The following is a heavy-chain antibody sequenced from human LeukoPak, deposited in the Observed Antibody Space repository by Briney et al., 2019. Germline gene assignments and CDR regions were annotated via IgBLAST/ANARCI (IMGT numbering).Heavy chain of an antibody. CDR2: IYYSGST. Sequence: SETLSLTRTVSGGSISSSSYYWGWIRQPPGKGLEWIGSIYYSGSTYYNPSLKSRVTISVDTSKNQFSLKLSSVTAADTAVYYCARHVLWSLAPVGAYNWFDPWGQGTLVTVSS. CDR1: GGSISSSSYY. J-gene: IGHJ5*02. D-gene: IGHD1-26*01. CDR3: ARHVLWSLAPVGAYNWFDP. V-gene: IGHV4-39*01.